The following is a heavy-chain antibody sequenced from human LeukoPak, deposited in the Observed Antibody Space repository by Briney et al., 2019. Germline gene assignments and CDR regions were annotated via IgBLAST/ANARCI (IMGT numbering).Heavy chain of an antibody. CDR2: INHSGST. V-gene: IGHV4-34*01. CDR3: ARGHRITIFGVVTRRVAWFDP. D-gene: IGHD3-3*01. CDR1: GGSFSGYY. Sequence: SETLSLTCAVYGGSFSGYYWSWIRQPPGKGPEWIGEINHSGSTNYNPSLKSRVTISVDTSKNQFSLKLSSVTAADTAVYYCARGHRITIFGVVTRRVAWFDPWGQGTLVTVSS. J-gene: IGHJ5*02.